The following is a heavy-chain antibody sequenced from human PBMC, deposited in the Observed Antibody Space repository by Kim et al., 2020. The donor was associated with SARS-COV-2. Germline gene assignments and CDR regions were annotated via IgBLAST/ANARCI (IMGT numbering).Heavy chain of an antibody. D-gene: IGHD5-12*01. Sequence: SETLSLTCTVSGGSISSSSYYWGWIRQPPGKGLEWIGSIYYSGSTYYNPSLKSRVTISVDTSKNQFSLKLSSVTAADTAVYYCARGWAKGWLRLRDAFDIWGQGTMVTVSS. CDR2: IYYSGST. J-gene: IGHJ3*02. V-gene: IGHV4-39*07. CDR1: GGSISSSSYY. CDR3: ARGWAKGWLRLRDAFDI.